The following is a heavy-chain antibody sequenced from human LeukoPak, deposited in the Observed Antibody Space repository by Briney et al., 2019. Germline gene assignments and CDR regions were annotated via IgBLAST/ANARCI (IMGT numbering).Heavy chain of an antibody. D-gene: IGHD3-3*01. V-gene: IGHV4-59*08. Sequence: PSETLSXTCTXSGGSIXGYYWSWXXXPXGKGLEWIGYIYYSGSTXYNPSLKSRVTISVDTSKNQFSLKLSSVTAADTAVXXCARHSWSGSCMDVWGQGTTVTVSS. CDR3: ARHSWSGSCMDV. CDR1: GGSIXGYY. J-gene: IGHJ6*02. CDR2: IYYSGST.